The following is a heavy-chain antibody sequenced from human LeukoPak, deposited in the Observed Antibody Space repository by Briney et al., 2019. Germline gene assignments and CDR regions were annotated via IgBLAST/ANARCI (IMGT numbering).Heavy chain of an antibody. D-gene: IGHD2-2*01. J-gene: IGHJ6*03. Sequence: SETLSLTCTVSGGSISSSSYYWGWIRQPPGKGLEWVGSIYYSGRTYSNPSLKGRVTISVDTSKHEFSLMRSSVTAADTAGYYSASTMYEVYCSSTSCYVNLDYYYYMDVWGKGTTVTISS. V-gene: IGHV4-39*07. CDR1: GGSISSSSYY. CDR3: ASTMYEVYCSSTSCYVNLDYYYYMDV. CDR2: IYYSGRT.